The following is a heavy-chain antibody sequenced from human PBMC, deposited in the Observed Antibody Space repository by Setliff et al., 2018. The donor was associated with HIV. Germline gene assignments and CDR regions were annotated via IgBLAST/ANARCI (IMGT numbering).Heavy chain of an antibody. CDR1: GFTFSDYY. V-gene: IGHV3-23*01. J-gene: IGHJ3*02. Sequence: PGGSLRLSCAASGFTFSDYYMSWIRQAPGKGLEWVSATTSNGRTTYYADSVKGRFTISRDNSKNTLYLQMNGLRAKDTATYYCAKDSNPGHMIVVAYDAFDIWGQGTMVTVSS. CDR2: TTSNGRTT. D-gene: IGHD3-22*01. CDR3: AKDSNPGHMIVVAYDAFDI.